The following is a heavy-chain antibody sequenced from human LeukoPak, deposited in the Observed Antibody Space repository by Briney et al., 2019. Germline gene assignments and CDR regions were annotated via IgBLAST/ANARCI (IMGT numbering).Heavy chain of an antibody. Sequence: GSVKVSFKSSVYTFSSYHIRWVRQAPGQGLEWMGRISGQNGNTPYVQKLQGRVSITTDTSTTTAYMELRSLRSDDTAVYYCARGLGYCSSTSCYGELPGDYWSQGTLVTVSA. CDR3: ARGLGYCSSTSCYGELPGDY. J-gene: IGHJ4*02. CDR1: VYTFSSYH. D-gene: IGHD2-2*01. CDR2: ISGQNGNT. V-gene: IGHV1-18*01.